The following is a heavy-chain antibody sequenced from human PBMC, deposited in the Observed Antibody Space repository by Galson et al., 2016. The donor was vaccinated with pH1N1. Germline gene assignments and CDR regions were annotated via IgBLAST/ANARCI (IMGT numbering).Heavy chain of an antibody. Sequence: ETLSLTCTVSGGSINSHSWSWVRQSPGKGLEWIGYSYYIGSPNYNPSLGSRVSMSFETSKNQFSLNLTSMTAADTAVYYCARDRPLATAGFINWGHWFDPWGQGILVTVSS. V-gene: IGHV4-59*11. J-gene: IGHJ5*02. CDR1: GGSINSHS. CDR2: SYYIGSP. CDR3: ARDRPLATAGFINWGHWFDP. D-gene: IGHD6-13*01.